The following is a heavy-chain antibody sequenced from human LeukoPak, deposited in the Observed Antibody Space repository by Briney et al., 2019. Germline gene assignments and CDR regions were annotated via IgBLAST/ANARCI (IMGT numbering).Heavy chain of an antibody. CDR2: ISAYNGNT. V-gene: IGHV1-18*01. D-gene: IGHD6-13*01. CDR1: GGTFSSYA. Sequence: ASVKVSCKASGGTFSSYAISWVRQAPGQGLEWMGWISAYNGNTNYAQKLQGRVTMTTDTSTSTAYMELRSLRSDDTAVYYCARGWYSSSWFSYYYYYYMDVWGKGTTVTVSS. CDR3: ARGWYSSSWFSYYYYYYMDV. J-gene: IGHJ6*03.